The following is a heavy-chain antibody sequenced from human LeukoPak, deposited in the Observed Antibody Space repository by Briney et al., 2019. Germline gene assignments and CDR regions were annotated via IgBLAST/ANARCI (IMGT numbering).Heavy chain of an antibody. J-gene: IGHJ4*02. V-gene: IGHV3-30*03. Sequence: GGSLRLSCAASGFTFSSYGMHWVRQAPGKGLEWVAVISYDGSNKYYADSVKGRFSISRDNSKNTLYLQMNSLRAEDTAVYYCAREGITYYGILTPLDYWGQGTLVTVSS. CDR1: GFTFSSYG. D-gene: IGHD3-9*01. CDR3: AREGITYYGILTPLDY. CDR2: ISYDGSNK.